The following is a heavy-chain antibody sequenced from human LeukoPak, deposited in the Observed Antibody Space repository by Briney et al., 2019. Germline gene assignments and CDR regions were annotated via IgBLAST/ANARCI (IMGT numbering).Heavy chain of an antibody. CDR2: IYYSGST. CDR3: ARRSSGYYNVGWFDP. Sequence: PSETLSLTCTVSGGSISSYYWSWIRQPPGKGLEWIGYIYYSGSTNYNPSLKSRVTISVDTSKNQFSLKLSSVTAADTAVYYCARRSSGYYNVGWFDPWGQGTLVTVSS. D-gene: IGHD3-9*01. V-gene: IGHV4-59*08. J-gene: IGHJ5*02. CDR1: GGSISSYY.